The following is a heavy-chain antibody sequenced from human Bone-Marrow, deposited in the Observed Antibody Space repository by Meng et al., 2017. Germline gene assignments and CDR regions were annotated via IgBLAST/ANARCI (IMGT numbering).Heavy chain of an antibody. Sequence: QLQLQESGPGLVKPSQTLSLTCTVSGGSISRGGYYWSWIRQHPGKGLEWIGYVYYSGTTDYNPSLKSRVTISADTSKNQFSLKLSAVTAADTAVYYCASTYYYDSTGPNWFGPWGQGTLVTVSS. D-gene: IGHD3-22*01. CDR2: VYYSGTT. V-gene: IGHV4-31*03. CDR1: GGSISRGGYY. J-gene: IGHJ5*02. CDR3: ASTYYYDSTGPNWFGP.